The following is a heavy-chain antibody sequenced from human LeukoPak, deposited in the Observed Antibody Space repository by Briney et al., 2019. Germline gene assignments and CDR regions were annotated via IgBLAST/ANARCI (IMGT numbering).Heavy chain of an antibody. CDR3: ARGRFCDGGNCYLDY. Sequence: GGSLRLSCAASGYTFSDYWMSWVRQGPGKGLERVANIKPDGGDKYYVDSVKGRFTISRDNAKGSLYLQMNSLRAEDTAVYYCARGRFCDGGNCYLDYWGQGTLVTVSS. CDR2: IKPDGGDK. V-gene: IGHV3-7*01. D-gene: IGHD2-15*01. J-gene: IGHJ4*02. CDR1: GYTFSDYW.